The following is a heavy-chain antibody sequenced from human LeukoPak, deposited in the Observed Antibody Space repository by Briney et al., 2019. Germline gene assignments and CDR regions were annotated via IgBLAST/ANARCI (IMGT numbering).Heavy chain of an antibody. D-gene: IGHD3-3*01. CDR2: IYYSGST. CDR3: ARQSAIFALHYYYMDV. Sequence: SETLSLTCAVSGGSISPYYWSWIRQPPGKGLEWIGSIYYSGSTYYNPSLKSRVTISVDTSKNQFSLKLSSVTAADTAVYYCARQSAIFALHYYYMDVWGKGTTVTVSS. J-gene: IGHJ6*03. CDR1: GGSISPYY. V-gene: IGHV4-59*05.